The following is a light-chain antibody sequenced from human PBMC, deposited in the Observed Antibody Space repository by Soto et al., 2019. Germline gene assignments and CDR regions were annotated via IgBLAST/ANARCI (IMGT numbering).Light chain of an antibody. V-gene: IGKV3-11*01. CDR3: QQRNSWPPIT. J-gene: IGKJ5*01. CDR1: QTVSSNY. CDR2: DAS. Sequence: EIILTQSPDTLSLSPGERATLSCRASQTVSSNYLAWCQQRPGQAPRLLIYDASNRATGVPARFSGSGSGTDFTLTISSLEPEDFAVYYCQQRNSWPPITFGQGTRLEIK.